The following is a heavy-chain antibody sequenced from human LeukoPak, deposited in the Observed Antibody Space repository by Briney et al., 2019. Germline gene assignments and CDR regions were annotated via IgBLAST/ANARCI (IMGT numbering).Heavy chain of an antibody. CDR1: GFTFSSFV. J-gene: IGHJ5*02. CDR3: AREVVGATGSNWFDP. D-gene: IGHD1-26*01. Sequence: GSLRLSCAASGFTFSSFVMSWVRQAPGKGLEWVSGINSDGSGTTYADSVKGRFTIPRDNAKNTLYLQMNSLRVEDTAVYFCAREVVGATGSNWFDPWGQGTLVTVSS. CDR2: INSDGSGT. V-gene: IGHV3-74*01.